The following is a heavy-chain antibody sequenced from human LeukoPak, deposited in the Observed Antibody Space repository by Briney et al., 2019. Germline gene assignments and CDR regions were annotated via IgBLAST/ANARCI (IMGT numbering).Heavy chain of an antibody. CDR2: IIPILGIA. D-gene: IGHD3-3*01. CDR3: ARAGLQYYDFWSGYYEEDAFDI. CDR1: GGTFSSYA. J-gene: IGHJ3*02. Sequence: SVKVSCKASGGTFSSYAISWVRQAPGQGLEWMGRIIPILGIANYAQKFQGRVTITADKSTSTAYMELSSLKAEDTAVYYCARAGLQYYDFWSGYYEEDAFDIWGQGTMVTVSS. V-gene: IGHV1-69*04.